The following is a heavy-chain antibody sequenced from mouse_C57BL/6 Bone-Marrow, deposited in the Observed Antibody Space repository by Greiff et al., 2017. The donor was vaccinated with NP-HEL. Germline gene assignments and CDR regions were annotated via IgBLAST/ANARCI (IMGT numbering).Heavy chain of an antibody. CDR1: GYTFTSYG. D-gene: IGHD2-4*01. CDR2: IYPRSGNT. CDR3: ARLGLRAY. Sequence: QVQLQQSGAELARPGASVKLSCKASGYTFTSYGISWVKQRPGQGLEWIGEIYPRSGNTYYNEKFKGKATLTADKSSSTAYMELRSLTSEDSAVYFCARLGLRAYWGQGTLVTVSA. J-gene: IGHJ3*01. V-gene: IGHV1-81*01.